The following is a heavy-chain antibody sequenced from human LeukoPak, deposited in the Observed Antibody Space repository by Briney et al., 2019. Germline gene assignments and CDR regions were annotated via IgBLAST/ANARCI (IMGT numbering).Heavy chain of an antibody. V-gene: IGHV1-69*05. CDR1: GGTFSSYA. CDR3: ASQGVRWHLTSIGAFDI. Sequence: SVKVSCKASGGTFSSYAISWVRQAPGQGLEWMGGIIPIFGTANYAQKFQGRVTITTDESTSTAYMELSSLRSEDTAVYYCASQGVRWHLTSIGAFDIWGQGTMVTVSS. D-gene: IGHD4/OR15-4a*01. CDR2: IIPIFGTA. J-gene: IGHJ3*02.